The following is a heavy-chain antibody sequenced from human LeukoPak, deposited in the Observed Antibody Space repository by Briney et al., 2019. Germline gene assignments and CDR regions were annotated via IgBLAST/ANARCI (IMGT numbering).Heavy chain of an antibody. CDR3: AREFQRIAAAGRKNTRYYYYYGMDV. CDR2: MNPNSGNT. D-gene: IGHD6-13*01. Sequence: GASVKVSCKASGYTFTSYDINWVRQATGQGLQWMGWMNPNSGNTGYAQKFQGRVTMTRNTSISTAYMELSSLRSEDTAVYYCAREFQRIAAAGRKNTRYYYYYGMDVWGQGTTVTVSS. V-gene: IGHV1-8*01. CDR1: GYTFTSYD. J-gene: IGHJ6*02.